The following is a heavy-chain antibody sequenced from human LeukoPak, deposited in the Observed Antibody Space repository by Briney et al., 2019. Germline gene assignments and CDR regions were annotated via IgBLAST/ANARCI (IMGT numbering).Heavy chain of an antibody. CDR2: IYYSGST. CDR3: ARGAGSHEYYFDY. D-gene: IGHD3-10*01. CDR1: GGSISSYY. J-gene: IGHJ4*02. Sequence: PSETLPLTCTVSGGSISSYYWSWIRQPPGKGLEWIGYIYYSGSTNYNPSLKSRVTISVDTSKNQFSLKLSSVTAADTAVYYCARGAGSHEYYFDYWGQGTLVTVSS. V-gene: IGHV4-59*01.